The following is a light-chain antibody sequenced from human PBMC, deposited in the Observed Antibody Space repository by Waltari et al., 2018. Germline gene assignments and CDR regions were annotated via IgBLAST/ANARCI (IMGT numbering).Light chain of an antibody. CDR1: TLPKQY. CDR3: QSADSSGTPVI. Sequence: SFELTQPPSVSVSPGQTASITCSGNTLPKQYAYWYQQKPGQAPVLIMYKDSERPSGIPERFSGSSSGTTVTLIISGVQAEDEADYYCQSADSSGTPVIFGGGTKLTVL. CDR2: KDS. J-gene: IGLJ2*01. V-gene: IGLV3-25*03.